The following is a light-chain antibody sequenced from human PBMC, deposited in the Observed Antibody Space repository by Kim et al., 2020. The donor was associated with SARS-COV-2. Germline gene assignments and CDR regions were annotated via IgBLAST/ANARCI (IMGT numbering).Light chain of an antibody. CDR3: HQYNNWPQT. CDR2: AAS. CDR1: QSVSSN. Sequence: EIVMTQSPATLSVSPGERATLSCRASQSVSSNLAWSQQKPGQAPRLLIYAASTRATGIPARFSGSGSRTEFTLTISSLQSEDFAIYYCHQYNNWPQTFGQGTKLEI. J-gene: IGKJ1*01. V-gene: IGKV3-15*01.